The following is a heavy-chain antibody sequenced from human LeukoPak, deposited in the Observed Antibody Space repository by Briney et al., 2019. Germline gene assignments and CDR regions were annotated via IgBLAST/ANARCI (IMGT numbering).Heavy chain of an antibody. J-gene: IGHJ4*02. Sequence: GGSLRLSCVASGLTFSSYAMSWVRRSPGPGKGLDWVSVISGSGITTYYADSVKGQFSISRDNSKNTLYLQMNSLRAEDTAVYYCAKVDRGILTGYLDYWGQGTLVTVSS. V-gene: IGHV3-23*01. CDR1: GLTFSSYA. CDR3: AKVDRGILTGYLDY. D-gene: IGHD3-9*01. CDR2: ISGSGITT.